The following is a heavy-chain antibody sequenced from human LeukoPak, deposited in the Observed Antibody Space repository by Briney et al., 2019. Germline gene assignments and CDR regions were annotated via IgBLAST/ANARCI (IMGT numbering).Heavy chain of an antibody. CDR3: TTWTDLYDY. V-gene: IGHV3-66*01. CDR1: EFSVGSNY. D-gene: IGHD1-14*01. Sequence: GGSLRLSCAASEFSVGSNYMTWARQAPGKGLEWVSLIYSGGSTYYADSVKGRFTISRDDSRNMLYLQMNSLKTEDTAVYYCTTWTDLYDYWGQGTLVTVSS. CDR2: IYSGGST. J-gene: IGHJ4*02.